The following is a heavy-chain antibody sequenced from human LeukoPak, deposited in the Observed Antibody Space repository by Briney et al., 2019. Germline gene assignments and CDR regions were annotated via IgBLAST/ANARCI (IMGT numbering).Heavy chain of an antibody. D-gene: IGHD3-3*01. Sequence: PGRSLRLSCAVSGFTFSSYGMHWVRQATGKGLEWIAVISYDGTNKYYADSVKGRFTISRDNSKNTLYLQMNSLRAEDTAVYYCAKDLNYDFWSGLGNWGQGTLVTVSS. V-gene: IGHV3-30*18. CDR2: ISYDGTNK. CDR3: AKDLNYDFWSGLGN. J-gene: IGHJ4*02. CDR1: GFTFSSYG.